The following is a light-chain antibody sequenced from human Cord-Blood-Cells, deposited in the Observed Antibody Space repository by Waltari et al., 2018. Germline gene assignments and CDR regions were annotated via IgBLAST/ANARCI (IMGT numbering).Light chain of an antibody. J-gene: IGLJ2*01. Sequence: SYELTQPPSVSVSPGQTASITCTGDKLGDKYAFVYQQKPGQSPVLVNYQDSKRPSGIPERFPGSNSADTATLTISGTQAMDEADYYCQAWDSSTVVFGGGTKLTVL. V-gene: IGLV3-1*01. CDR1: KLGDKY. CDR2: QDS. CDR3: QAWDSSTVV.